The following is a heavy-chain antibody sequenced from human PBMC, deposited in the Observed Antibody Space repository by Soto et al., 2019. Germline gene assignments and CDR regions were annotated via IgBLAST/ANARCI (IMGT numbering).Heavy chain of an antibody. CDR2: IFVTSTTI. D-gene: IGHD3-9*01. Sequence: GGSLRLSCVASGFSFSSYSMVWVRQAPGKGLEWISYIFVTSTTIYYADSVKGRFTVSRDNAQNSVFLLMNGLRAEDTAVYYCARDVDWAFAYWGQGTLVTVSS. J-gene: IGHJ4*02. CDR3: ARDVDWAFAY. V-gene: IGHV3-48*04. CDR1: GFSFSSYS.